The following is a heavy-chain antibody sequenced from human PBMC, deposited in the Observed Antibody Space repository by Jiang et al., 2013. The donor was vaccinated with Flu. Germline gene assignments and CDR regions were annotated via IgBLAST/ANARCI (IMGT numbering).Heavy chain of an antibody. V-gene: IGHV1-58*01. CDR3: AATTAPYYYYYGMDV. J-gene: IGHJ6*02. Sequence: SGAEVKKPGTSVKVSCKASGFTFTSSAVQWVRQARGQRLEWIGWIVVGSGNTNYAQKFQERVTITRDMSTSTAYMELSSLRSEDTAVYYCAATTAPYYYYYGMDVWGQGTTVTVSS. D-gene: IGHD4-11*01. CDR2: IVVGSGNT. CDR1: GFTFTSSA.